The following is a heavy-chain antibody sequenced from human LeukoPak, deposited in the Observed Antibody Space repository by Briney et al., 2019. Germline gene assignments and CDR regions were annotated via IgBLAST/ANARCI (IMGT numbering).Heavy chain of an antibody. CDR3: ARQDHSSSWAY. CDR1: GYSFTTYW. D-gene: IGHD6-13*01. Sequence: GESLKISCKGSGYSFTTYWIAWVRQMPGKGLECMGIIYSGDSDTRYSPSFQGQVTISADKSISTAYLQWSSLKASDTAMYYCARQDHSSSWAYWGQGTLVTVSS. J-gene: IGHJ4*02. V-gene: IGHV5-51*01. CDR2: IYSGDSDT.